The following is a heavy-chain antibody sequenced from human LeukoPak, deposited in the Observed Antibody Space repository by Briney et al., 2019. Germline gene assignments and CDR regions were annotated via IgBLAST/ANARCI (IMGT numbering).Heavy chain of an antibody. Sequence: SETLSLTCTVSAGSISSSSHHWGWFRQSPGKGLEWIGSIYYGRTTYYNPSLNSRVTISVVTSKNQFSLQLNSVTAADTAVYYCVRHDGRGGATMGALDSWGQGSLVTVSS. CDR1: AGSISSSSHH. J-gene: IGHJ4*02. D-gene: IGHD5-12*01. V-gene: IGHV4-39*01. CDR2: IYYGRTT. CDR3: VRHDGRGGATMGALDS.